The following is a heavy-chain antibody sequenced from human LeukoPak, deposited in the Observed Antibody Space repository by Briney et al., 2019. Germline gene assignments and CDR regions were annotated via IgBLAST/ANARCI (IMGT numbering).Heavy chain of an antibody. CDR1: GFSFSSYW. Sequence: GGSLRLSCAASGFSFSSYWMHWVRQAPGKGLVWVSRISSDGSIINYADSVKGRFTISRDNAKNTLYLQMNSLRAEDTAVYYCARPAVAGLRAGGYNYWGQGTLVTVSS. CDR2: ISSDGSII. V-gene: IGHV3-74*01. J-gene: IGHJ4*02. CDR3: ARPAVAGLRAGGYNY. D-gene: IGHD6-19*01.